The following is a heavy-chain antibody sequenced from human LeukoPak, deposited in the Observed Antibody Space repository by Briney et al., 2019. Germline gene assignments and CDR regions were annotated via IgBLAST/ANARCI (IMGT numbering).Heavy chain of an antibody. D-gene: IGHD4-17*01. CDR1: GGSIITYY. V-gene: IGHV4-59*01. J-gene: IGHJ4*02. Sequence: SETLSLTSTVAGGSIITYYWSWIRQSPGKGLEWIGYIYYSGNINYNPSLNIRVTMSLDTSENQFSLKLSYVTAADTAVYYCARVMKYDSGEYLLFDYWGQGTLVTVSS. CDR2: IYYSGNI. CDR3: ARVMKYDSGEYLLFDY.